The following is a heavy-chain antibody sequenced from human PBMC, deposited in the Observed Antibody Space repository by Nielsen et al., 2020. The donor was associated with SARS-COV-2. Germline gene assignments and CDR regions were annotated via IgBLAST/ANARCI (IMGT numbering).Heavy chain of an antibody. CDR3: AKDFVAVAGSPINWFDP. CDR2: IVGSGDTT. CDR1: GFTFSSYA. J-gene: IGHJ5*02. V-gene: IGHV3-23*01. D-gene: IGHD6-19*01. Sequence: GESLKISCAASGFTFSSYAMSWVRQAPGKGLEWVSAIVGSGDTTYYTDSEKGRFTISRDNSKNTVFLQMHSLRAEDTAVYYCAKDFVAVAGSPINWFDPRGQGTLVTVSS.